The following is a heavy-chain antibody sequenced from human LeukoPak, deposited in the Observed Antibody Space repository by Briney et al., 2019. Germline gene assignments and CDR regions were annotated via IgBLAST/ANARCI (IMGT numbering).Heavy chain of an antibody. V-gene: IGHV3-30*18. CDR3: AKEAPMVRGVGFDY. Sequence: GGSLRLSCAASGFTCSSYGMHWVRQAPGKGLEWVAVISYDGTNKYYADSVKGRFTISRDNSRNTLYLQMNSLRPEDTAVYYCAKEAPMVRGVGFDYWDQGTLVTVSS. CDR1: GFTCSSYG. D-gene: IGHD3-10*01. CDR2: ISYDGTNK. J-gene: IGHJ4*02.